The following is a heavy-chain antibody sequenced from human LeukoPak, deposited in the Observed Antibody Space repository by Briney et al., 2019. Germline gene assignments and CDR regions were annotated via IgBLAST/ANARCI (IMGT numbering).Heavy chain of an antibody. V-gene: IGHV4-4*07. J-gene: IGHJ6*03. Sequence: PSETLSLTCTVSGGSVSSYYWSWIRQPAGKGPEWIGRIYTSGSTNYNPSLKSRVTMSVDTSRNQFSLKLSSVTAADTAVYYCARERVEETYYYYMDVWGKGTTVTVSS. CDR3: ARERVEETYYYYMDV. CDR1: GGSVSSYY. CDR2: IYTSGST.